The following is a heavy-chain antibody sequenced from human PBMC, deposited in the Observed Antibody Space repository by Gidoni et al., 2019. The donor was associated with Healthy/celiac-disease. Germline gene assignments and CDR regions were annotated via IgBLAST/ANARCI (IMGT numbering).Heavy chain of an antibody. Sequence: EVQLLESGGGLVQPGGSLRLSCAASGFTFSSYAMSWVRQAPGKGLEWVSAIRGSGGSTYYADSVKGRFTISRDNSKNTLYLQMNSLRAEDTVVYYCAKAGYYYDSSGYFWPQYYFDYWGQGTLVTVSS. D-gene: IGHD3-22*01. V-gene: IGHV3-23*01. CDR2: IRGSGGST. CDR1: GFTFSSYA. CDR3: AKAGYYYDSSGYFWPQYYFDY. J-gene: IGHJ4*02.